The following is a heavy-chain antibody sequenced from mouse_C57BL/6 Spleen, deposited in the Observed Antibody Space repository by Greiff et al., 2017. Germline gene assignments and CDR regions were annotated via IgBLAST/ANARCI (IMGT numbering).Heavy chain of an antibody. Sequence: EVMLVESGGGLVQPKGSLKLSCAASGFSFNTYAMNWVRQAPGKGLEWVARIRSKSNNYATYYADSVKDRFTISRDDSESMLYLQMNNLKTEDTAMYYCVRHEYYYEAMDYWGQGTSVTVSS. V-gene: IGHV10-1*01. J-gene: IGHJ4*01. D-gene: IGHD5-2*01. CDR2: IRSKSNNYAT. CDR3: VRHEYYYEAMDY. CDR1: GFSFNTYA.